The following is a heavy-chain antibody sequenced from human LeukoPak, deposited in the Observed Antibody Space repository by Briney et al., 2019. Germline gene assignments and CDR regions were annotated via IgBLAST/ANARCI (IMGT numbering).Heavy chain of an antibody. D-gene: IGHD3-22*01. Sequence: KAGGSLRLSCAASGLTFSDYYMTWIRQAPGKGLEWVSSISGSGTTTYSADSVRGRFTVSRDNAKNSVFLYMNSLRAEDTAVYYCAIQITMIVVVPYFDYWGQGTLGTVSS. V-gene: IGHV3-11*04. CDR1: GLTFSDYY. CDR2: ISGSGTTT. CDR3: AIQITMIVVVPYFDY. J-gene: IGHJ4*02.